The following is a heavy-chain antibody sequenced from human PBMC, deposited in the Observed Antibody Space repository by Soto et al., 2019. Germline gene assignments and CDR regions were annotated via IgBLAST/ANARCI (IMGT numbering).Heavy chain of an antibody. CDR2: ISYDGSNK. CDR1: GFTFSSYG. D-gene: IGHD3-10*01. J-gene: IGHJ4*02. V-gene: IGHV3-30*18. Sequence: XGSLRLSCAASGFTFSSYGMHWVRQAPGKGLEWVAVISYDGSNKYYADSVKGRFTISRDNSKNTLYLQMNSLRAEDTAVYYCAKCNYYGSGSYLFDYWGQGTLVTVS. CDR3: AKCNYYGSGSYLFDY.